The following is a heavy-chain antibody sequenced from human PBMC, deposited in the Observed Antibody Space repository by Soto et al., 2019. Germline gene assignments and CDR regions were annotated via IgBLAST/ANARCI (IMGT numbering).Heavy chain of an antibody. CDR1: GFTFSSYS. CDR3: AKGLTGAGPFSYGTDV. CDR2: ISGSGGYT. J-gene: IGHJ6*02. V-gene: IGHV3-23*01. D-gene: IGHD6-19*01. Sequence: GGSLRLSCAASGFTFSSYSVSWVRPAPRKGLGWVSRISGSGGYTYYEDPVKGRFTISKYNSRNTLYLQMNSLRAEDAAVYYCAKGLTGAGPFSYGTDVWGQGTTITVSS.